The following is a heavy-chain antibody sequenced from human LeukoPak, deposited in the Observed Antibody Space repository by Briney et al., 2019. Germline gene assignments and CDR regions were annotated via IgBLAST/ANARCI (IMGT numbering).Heavy chain of an antibody. V-gene: IGHV3-23*01. CDR3: VKVTAAGFVDH. CDR2: ISGDNERT. CDR1: GFTFSNYA. J-gene: IGHJ4*02. Sequence: PGGSLRLSCAASGFTFSNYAMTWVRQAPGKGLDWVSGISGDNERTYYADSVKGRFTISRDNAKNSLYLQMNSLGAEDTAFYYCVKVTAAGFVDHWGQGTLVTVSS. D-gene: IGHD6-13*01.